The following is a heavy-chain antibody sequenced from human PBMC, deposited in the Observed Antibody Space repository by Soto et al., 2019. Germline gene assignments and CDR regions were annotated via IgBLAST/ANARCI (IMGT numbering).Heavy chain of an antibody. V-gene: IGHV3-48*03. Sequence: EVQLLESGGGLVQPGGSLRLSCGVSGFTFNDFEMNWVRQAPGKGLEWLAYIDGSGTTKKYADSVRGRFTISRDNPNNSLFLQMSSLSAADTAIYYCARGFGRFNCWGQGTLVSVSP. J-gene: IGHJ4*02. CDR3: ARGFGRFNC. CDR2: IDGSGTTK. CDR1: GFTFNDFE. D-gene: IGHD3-10*01.